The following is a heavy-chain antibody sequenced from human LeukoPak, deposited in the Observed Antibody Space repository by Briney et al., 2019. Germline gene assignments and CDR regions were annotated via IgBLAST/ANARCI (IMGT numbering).Heavy chain of an antibody. CDR2: IIPIFGTA. J-gene: IGHJ4*02. V-gene: IGHV1-69*13. CDR1: GGTFSSYA. CDR3: ASDPTSKQWLARGY. D-gene: IGHD6-19*01. Sequence: AASVKVSCXASGGTFSSYAISWVRQAPGQGLVWMGGIIPIFGTANYAQKFQGRVTITADESTSTPYMELRSLGSEDTAVYYCASDPTSKQWLARGYWGQGTLAPVSP.